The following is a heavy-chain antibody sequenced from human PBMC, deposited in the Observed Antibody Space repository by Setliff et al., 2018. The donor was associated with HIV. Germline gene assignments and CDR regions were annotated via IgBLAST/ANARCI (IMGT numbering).Heavy chain of an antibody. CDR1: GFTFDDYA. CDR2: ISWNSGSI. J-gene: IGHJ5*02. V-gene: IGHV3-9*01. D-gene: IGHD5-12*01. CDR3: ARMYSGYDWAS. Sequence: GGSLRLSCAASGFTFDDYAMHWVRQAPGKGLEWVSGISWNSGSIGYADSVKGRFTISRDNAKNSLYLQMNSLRVEDTAVYYCARMYSGYDWASWGQGTLVTVSS.